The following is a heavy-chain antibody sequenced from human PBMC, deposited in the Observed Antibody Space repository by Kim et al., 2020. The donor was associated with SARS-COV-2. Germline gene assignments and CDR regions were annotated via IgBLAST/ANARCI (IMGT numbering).Heavy chain of an antibody. CDR1: GFSLSTSGVG. CDR3: AHRPRSFNGPYFDY. J-gene: IGHJ4*02. V-gene: IGHV2-5*02. D-gene: IGHD2-8*01. Sequence: SGPTLVNPTQTLTLTCTFSGFSLSTSGVGVGWIRQPPGKALEWLALIYWDDDKHYSPSLKSRLTITKDTSKNQVVLTMTNMDPVDTATYYCAHRPRSFNGPYFDYWGQGTLVTVSS. CDR2: IYWDDDK.